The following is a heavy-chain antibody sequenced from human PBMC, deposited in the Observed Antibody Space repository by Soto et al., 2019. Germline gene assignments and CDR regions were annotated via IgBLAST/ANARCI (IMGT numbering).Heavy chain of an antibody. CDR1: GGSISSGGYS. V-gene: IGHV4-30-2*01. J-gene: IGHJ3*02. Sequence: QLQLQESGSGLVKPSQTLSLTCAVSGGSISSGGYSWSWIRQPPGKGLEWIGYIYHSGSTYYNPSLKSRVTISVDRSKNQFSLKLSSVTAADTAVYYCAREGSYCSGGSCYSGGFAFDIWGQGTMVTVSS. D-gene: IGHD2-15*01. CDR2: IYHSGST. CDR3: AREGSYCSGGSCYSGGFAFDI.